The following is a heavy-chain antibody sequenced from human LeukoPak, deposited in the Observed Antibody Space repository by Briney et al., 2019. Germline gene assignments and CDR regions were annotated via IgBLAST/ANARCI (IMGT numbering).Heavy chain of an antibody. J-gene: IGHJ3*02. V-gene: IGHV3-33*05. D-gene: IGHD3-10*01. Sequence: PGGSLRLSCAASGFTFSSYGMHWVRQAPGMGLEWVAIISYDGSNQYYADSVKGRFTISRDNSKNTLYLQMNSLRAEDTAVYYCAREMVRGVVRDGAFDIWGQGTMVTVSS. CDR1: GFTFSSYG. CDR2: ISYDGSNQ. CDR3: AREMVRGVVRDGAFDI.